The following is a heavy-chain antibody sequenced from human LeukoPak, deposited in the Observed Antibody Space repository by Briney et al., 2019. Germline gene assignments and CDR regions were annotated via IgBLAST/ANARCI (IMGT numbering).Heavy chain of an antibody. CDR2: IYPGDSDT. D-gene: IGHD5-18*01. Sequence: GESLKISCRGSGNSFTNYWIAWVRQMPGKGLEWMGIIYPGDSDTRYSPSFQGQVTISADKSISTAYLQWSSLKASDTAMYYCAAGWGYSLQYTWWAFDIWGQGTMVTVSS. CDR3: AAGWGYSLQYTWWAFDI. J-gene: IGHJ3*02. CDR1: GNSFTNYW. V-gene: IGHV5-51*01.